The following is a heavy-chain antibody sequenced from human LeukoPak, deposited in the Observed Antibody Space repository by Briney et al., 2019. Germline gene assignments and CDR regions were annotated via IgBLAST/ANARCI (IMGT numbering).Heavy chain of an antibody. J-gene: IGHJ4*02. CDR3: ASLSYGSGSYTSYYFDY. V-gene: IGHV3-30*03. CDR2: ISYDGSNK. CDR1: GFTYSSYG. D-gene: IGHD3-10*01. Sequence: GRSLRLSCAASGFTYSSYGMHWVRQAPGKGLEWVAVISYDGSNKYYADSVKGRFTISRDNSKNTLYLQMNSLRAEDTAVYYCASLSYGSGSYTSYYFDYWGQGTLVTVSS.